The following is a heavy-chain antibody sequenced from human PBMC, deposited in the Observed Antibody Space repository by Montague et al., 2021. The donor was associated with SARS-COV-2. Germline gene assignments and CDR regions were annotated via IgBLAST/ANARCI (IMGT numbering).Heavy chain of an antibody. CDR1: GFTFSYYD. V-gene: IGHV3-48*03. J-gene: IGHJ3*02. D-gene: IGHD3-16*02. CDR3: TRDYRSVVGDGLDI. Sequence: SLRLSCAASGFTFSYYDVNWVRQAPGKGPEWISYISTSAYTTSYAGSVKGRFTISRDNGKNSLYLRMNSLRVEDTAVYYCTRDYRSVVGDGLDIWGQGTKVTVSS. CDR2: ISTSAYTT.